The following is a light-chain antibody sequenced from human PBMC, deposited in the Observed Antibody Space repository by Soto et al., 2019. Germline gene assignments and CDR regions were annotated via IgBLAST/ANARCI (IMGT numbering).Light chain of an antibody. J-gene: IGKJ2*03. CDR1: HSISNY. CDR3: QQTYITPYS. CDR2: TSS. V-gene: IGKV1-39*01. Sequence: DIQMPQSTSSLSASVGDRVTITCRATHSISNYLNWYQQKPGKAPNLLIYTSSSLQSGVPSRFSGSGSGTDFTLTISSLQPEEFATDYCQQTYITPYSFGQGTKLDFK.